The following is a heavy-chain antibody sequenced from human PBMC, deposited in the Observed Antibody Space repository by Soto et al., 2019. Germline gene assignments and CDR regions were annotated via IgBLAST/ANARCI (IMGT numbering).Heavy chain of an antibody. D-gene: IGHD4-17*01. CDR3: AKRLRILLYGDFFDY. CDR1: GFTFSSYA. J-gene: IGHJ4*02. CDR2: ISGSGGST. Sequence: GSLRLSCAASGFTFSSYAMSWCLESAVKGLEWVSAISGSGGSTYYADSVKGRFTISRDNSKNTLYLQMNSLRAEDTAVYYCAKRLRILLYGDFFDYWGQGTLVTVSS. V-gene: IGHV3-23*01.